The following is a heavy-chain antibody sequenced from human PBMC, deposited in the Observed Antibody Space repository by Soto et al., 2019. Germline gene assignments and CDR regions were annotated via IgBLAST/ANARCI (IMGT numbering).Heavy chain of an antibody. CDR2: IYYSGIT. Sequence: SLSLACPVSGVSISSGDYYWSWIRQPPGKGLEWIGYIYYSGITYYNPSLKSRVTISVDTSKNQFSLKLSSVTAADTAVYYCARARGSSGSPLDYWGQGTLVTVSS. J-gene: IGHJ4*02. V-gene: IGHV4-30-4*01. D-gene: IGHD3-22*01. CDR1: GVSISSGDYY. CDR3: ARARGSSGSPLDY.